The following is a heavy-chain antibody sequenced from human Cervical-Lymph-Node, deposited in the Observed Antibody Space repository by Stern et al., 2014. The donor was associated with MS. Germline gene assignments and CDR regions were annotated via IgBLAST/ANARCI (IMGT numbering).Heavy chain of an antibody. V-gene: IGHV3-33*01. D-gene: IGHD5-24*01. J-gene: IGHJ4*02. Sequence: QVQLVQSGGGVVQPGTSLRLSCAASGFTFSSYGIHWVRQAPGKGLEWVAIAWYDGSTAYYTNPVKGRFTISRDNSKNTLSLQMNSLTAEDTAVYYCARGHIPYAYNYLFDYWGQGTLVTVSS. CDR3: ARGHIPYAYNYLFDY. CDR1: GFTFSSYG. CDR2: AWYDGSTA.